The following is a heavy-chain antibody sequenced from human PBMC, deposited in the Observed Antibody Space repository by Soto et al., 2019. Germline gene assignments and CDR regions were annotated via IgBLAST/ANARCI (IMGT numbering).Heavy chain of an antibody. V-gene: IGHV4-61*01. J-gene: IGHJ4*02. CDR1: GGSVSSGSYY. CDR3: ARGGSFDWLLYAHAPYYFDY. CDR2: IYYSGST. D-gene: IGHD3-9*01. Sequence: QVQLQESGPGLVKPSETLSLTCTVSGGSVSSGSYYWSWIRQPPGKELEWIGYIYYSGSTNYNPSLKRRVTISVDTSKIQFSLKLNSVTAADTAVYYCARGGSFDWLLYAHAPYYFDYWGQGTLVTVSS.